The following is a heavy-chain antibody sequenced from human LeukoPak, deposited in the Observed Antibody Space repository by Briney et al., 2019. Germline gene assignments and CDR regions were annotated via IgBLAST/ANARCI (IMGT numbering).Heavy chain of an antibody. CDR3: ARARKGVIGY. V-gene: IGHV4-30-2*01. J-gene: IGHJ4*02. CDR2: IYHSGST. D-gene: IGHD3-10*01. Sequence: PSETLSLTCTVSGGSISSGGYSWSWIRQPPGKGLEWIGYIYHSGSTYYNPSLKSRVTISVDRSKNQFSLKLSSVTAADTAVYYCARARKGVIGYWGQGTLVTVSS. CDR1: GGSISSGGYS.